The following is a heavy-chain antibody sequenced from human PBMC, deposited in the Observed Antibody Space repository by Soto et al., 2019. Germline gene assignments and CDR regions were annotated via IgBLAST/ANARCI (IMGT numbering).Heavy chain of an antibody. CDR3: ARDPGFSGYEDY. D-gene: IGHD5-12*01. Sequence: QVRLVESGGGVVQPGRSLRLSCAAFGFTFSSYGMHWVRQAPGKGLEWVAGIWYDGGNEHYTDSVKGRFTISRENSKNTLYLQMNSLRAEDTAVYYCARDPGFSGYEDYWGQGTLVTVSS. CDR2: IWYDGGNE. CDR1: GFTFSSYG. J-gene: IGHJ4*02. V-gene: IGHV3-33*01.